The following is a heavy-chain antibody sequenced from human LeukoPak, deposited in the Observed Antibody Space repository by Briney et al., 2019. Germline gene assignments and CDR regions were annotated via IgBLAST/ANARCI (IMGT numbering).Heavy chain of an antibody. V-gene: IGHV1-18*01. Sequence: ASVKVSCKASGYTFASWTISWVRQAPGQGLEWMGWIRLSNGDTTYAQKLKGRVTMTTDTSTSTAFMELGSLRSDDTAVYFCARGYETVFDSYGYRGYYLDFWGQGTLVTVSS. J-gene: IGHJ4*02. CDR2: IRLSNGDT. CDR1: GYTFASWT. D-gene: IGHD5-12*01. CDR3: ARGYETVFDSYGYRGYYLDF.